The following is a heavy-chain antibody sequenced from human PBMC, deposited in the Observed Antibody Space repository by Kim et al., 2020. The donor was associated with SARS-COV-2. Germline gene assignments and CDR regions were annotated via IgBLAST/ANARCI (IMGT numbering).Heavy chain of an antibody. D-gene: IGHD3-10*01. Sequence: GGSLRLSCAASGFTFSSFEMNWVRQAPGKGLEWVSYISSSGRVSYISSTIYYADSVRGRFTISRDNAKNSLYLQMNSLKAEDTAVYYCARGHGSGTYDRYYYYGMDVWGQGTTVTVSS. J-gene: IGHJ6*02. CDR2: ISSSGRVSYISSTI. V-gene: IGHV3-48*03. CDR1: GFTFSSFE. CDR3: ARGHGSGTYDRYYYYGMDV.